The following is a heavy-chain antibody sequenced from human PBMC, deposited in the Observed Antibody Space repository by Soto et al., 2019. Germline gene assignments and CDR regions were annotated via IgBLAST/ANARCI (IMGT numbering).Heavy chain of an antibody. Sequence: PGGSLRLSCAASGFTVSDHYMSWIRQAPGKGLEWLSYIGSSGSTIYYADSVKGRFTISRDNAKNSLYLEMNSLRAEDTAVYYCARDKYYDLWSNPLDVPYYYGMDVWGQGTTVTVSS. CDR2: IGSSGSTI. CDR1: GFTVSDHY. CDR3: ARDKYYDLWSNPLDVPYYYGMDV. J-gene: IGHJ6*02. D-gene: IGHD3-3*01. V-gene: IGHV3-11*01.